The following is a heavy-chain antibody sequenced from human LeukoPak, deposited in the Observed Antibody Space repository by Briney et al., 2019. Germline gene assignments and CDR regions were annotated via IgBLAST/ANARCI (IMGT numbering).Heavy chain of an antibody. J-gene: IGHJ6*03. CDR1: GGTFSSYA. D-gene: IGHD6-13*01. V-gene: IGHV1-69*05. CDR2: IIPIFGTA. Sequence: APVKVSCKASGGTFSSYAISWVRQAPGQGLEWMGGIIPIFGTANYAQKFQGRVTITTDESTSTAYMELSSLRSEDTAVYYCAREKGRHSSPRRVHYYYYYYMDVWGKGTTVTVSS. CDR3: AREKGRHSSPRRVHYYYYYYMDV.